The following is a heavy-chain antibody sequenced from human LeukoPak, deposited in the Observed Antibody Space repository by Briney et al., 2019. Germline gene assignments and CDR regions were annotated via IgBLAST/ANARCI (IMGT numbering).Heavy chain of an antibody. D-gene: IGHD4-17*01. V-gene: IGHV3-74*01. CDR3: ARGRFYGDYLCDWFDP. J-gene: IGHJ5*02. CDR1: GFTFSNYW. Sequence: QPGGSRRLSCAASGFTFSNYWMHWVRQAPGEGLVWVSRISSDGSSTSYADSVKGRFTISRDNAKNTLYLQMNSLRAEDTAVYYCARGRFYGDYLCDWFDPWGQGTLVTVSS. CDR2: ISSDGSST.